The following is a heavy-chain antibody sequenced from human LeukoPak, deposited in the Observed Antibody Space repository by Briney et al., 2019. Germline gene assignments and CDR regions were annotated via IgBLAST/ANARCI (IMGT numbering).Heavy chain of an antibody. J-gene: IGHJ4*02. CDR2: TYYRSKWYY. V-gene: IGHV6-1*01. CDR3: ARDPVGGSTIFDY. Sequence: SQTLTLTCAISGDSVSSNSAAWNWIRQSPSRGLEWLGRTYYRSKWYYDYAVAVKSRISINPDTSKNQFSLQLSSVTPEDTAVYYCARDPVGGSTIFDYWGQGTLVTVSS. D-gene: IGHD1-26*01. CDR1: GDSVSSNSAA.